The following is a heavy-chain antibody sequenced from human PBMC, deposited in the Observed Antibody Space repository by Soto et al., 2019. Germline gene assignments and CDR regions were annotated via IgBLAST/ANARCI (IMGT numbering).Heavy chain of an antibody. J-gene: IGHJ4*02. Sequence: SETLSLTCTVSGGSITSGDYYWSWIRQPPGKGLEWIGYIYYSGTTYYSPSPKSRVTISADRSRNQFSLKLNSVTAADTAVYYCARDYASGSGPEYWGQGTLVTAPQ. CDR1: GGSITSGDYY. D-gene: IGHD3-10*01. V-gene: IGHV4-30-4*01. CDR2: IYYSGTT. CDR3: ARDYASGSGPEY.